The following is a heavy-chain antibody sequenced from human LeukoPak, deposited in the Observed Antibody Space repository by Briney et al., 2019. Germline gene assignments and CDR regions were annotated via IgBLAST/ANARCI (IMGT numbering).Heavy chain of an antibody. D-gene: IGHD3-10*01. CDR1: GDSVSRKSAG. Sequence: SQTLSLTCAVSGDSVSRKSAGWNWIRQSPSRGLEWLGRIYYRSTWYSDFLTSRITISPDTYKNQFSLHLDSVTPEDTAVYYCARGGLVRGSIDSLIAFDFWGQGTVVTVSS. V-gene: IGHV6-1*01. J-gene: IGHJ3*01. CDR2: IYYRSTWYS. CDR3: ARGGLVRGSIDSLIAFDF.